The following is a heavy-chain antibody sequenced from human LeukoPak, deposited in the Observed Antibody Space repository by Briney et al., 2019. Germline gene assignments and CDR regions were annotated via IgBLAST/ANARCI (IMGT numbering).Heavy chain of an antibody. CDR3: ARPKRCGGDCYMFDY. Sequence: KPSETLSLICAVYGGSFSGYYWSWIRQPPGKGLEWIGEINHSGSTNYNPSLKSRVTISVDTSKNQFSLKLSSVTAADTAVYYCARPKRCGGDCYMFDYWGQGTLVTVSS. V-gene: IGHV4-34*01. CDR2: INHSGST. J-gene: IGHJ4*02. CDR1: GGSFSGYY. D-gene: IGHD2-21*02.